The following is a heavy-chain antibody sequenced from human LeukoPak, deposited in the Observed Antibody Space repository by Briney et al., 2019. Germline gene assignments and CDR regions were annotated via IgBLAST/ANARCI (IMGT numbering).Heavy chain of an antibody. CDR1: GGTFSSYA. CDR2: IIPIFGTA. D-gene: IGHD3-9*01. V-gene: IGHV1-69*05. J-gene: IGHJ4*02. CDR3: ARGVLRYFDWLLRSLDY. Sequence: AAVKVSCKASGGTFSSYAISWVRQAPGQGLEWMGRIIPIFGTANYAQKFQGRVTITTDESTSTAYMELSSLRSEDTAVYYCARGVLRYFDWLLRSLDYWGQGTLVTVSS.